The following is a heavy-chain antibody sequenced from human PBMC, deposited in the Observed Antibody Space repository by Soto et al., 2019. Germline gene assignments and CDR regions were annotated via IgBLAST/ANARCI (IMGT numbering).Heavy chain of an antibody. CDR3: ARGHLAVVPVASWCYYMDV. CDR1: GYTFTNYA. CDR2: INAGNGNT. J-gene: IGHJ6*03. Sequence: QVQLVQSGAEVEKPGASVKVSCKASGYTFTNYAVHWVRQAPGQRLEWMGWINAGNGNTRFSQNLQGRVTITRDTSARTVYMELSSLRSEDTAVYYCARGHLAVVPVASWCYYMDVWGKGTTVTVSS. D-gene: IGHD2-2*01. V-gene: IGHV1-3*01.